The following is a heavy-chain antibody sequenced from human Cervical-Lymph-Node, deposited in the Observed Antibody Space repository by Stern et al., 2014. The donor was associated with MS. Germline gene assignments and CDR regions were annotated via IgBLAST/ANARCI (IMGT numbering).Heavy chain of an antibody. J-gene: IGHJ5*02. V-gene: IGHV4-30-4*01. Sequence: VQLVESGPGLVKPSQTLSLTCTVSGGSISHGDYSWSWIPQPPGKGLEWRVYIYYSGSPYYNPSLKSRVTISVDTSKNQFSLKLSSVTAADTAVYYCASANCSSTSCPNWFDPWGQGTLVTVSS. CDR1: GGSISHGDYS. CDR3: ASANCSSTSCPNWFDP. D-gene: IGHD2-2*01. CDR2: IYYSGSP.